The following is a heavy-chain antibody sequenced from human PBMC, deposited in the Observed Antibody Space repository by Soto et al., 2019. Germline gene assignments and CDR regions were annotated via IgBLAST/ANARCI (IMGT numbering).Heavy chain of an antibody. CDR2: IYSIFTS. Sequence: SGGSLRLSCVVSGLKFDDAWLHWVRHIPVNGLEFVSTIYSIFTSYSSDSLRGRFTISIYNSKNTLFLQMNSLRVDDTATYYCVRERGARQAFDYWGQGTLVTVSS. J-gene: IGHJ4*02. CDR1: GLKFDDAW. V-gene: IGHV3-66*01. CDR3: VRERGARQAFDY.